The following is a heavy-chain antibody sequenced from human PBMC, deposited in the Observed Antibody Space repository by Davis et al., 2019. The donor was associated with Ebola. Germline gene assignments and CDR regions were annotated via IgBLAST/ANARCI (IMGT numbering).Heavy chain of an antibody. CDR3: ARPPHVGFWSSYYFDY. Sequence: GGSLRLSCAASGFTFSSYSMNWVRQAPGKGLEWVSSISSSSSYIHYADSVKGRFTISRDNAKNSLYLQMNSLRAEDTAVYYCARPPHVGFWSSYYFDYWGQGTLVTVSS. CDR2: ISSSSSYI. D-gene: IGHD3-3*01. V-gene: IGHV3-21*01. J-gene: IGHJ4*02. CDR1: GFTFSSYS.